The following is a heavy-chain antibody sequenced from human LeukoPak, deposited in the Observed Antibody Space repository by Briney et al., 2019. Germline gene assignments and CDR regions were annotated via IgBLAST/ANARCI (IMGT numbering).Heavy chain of an antibody. J-gene: IGHJ4*02. CDR2: ISSSGTTI. D-gene: IGHD4-11*01. V-gene: IGHV3-48*01. Sequence: GGSLRVFCAASGFTFITYSMTWVRQAPGKGLEWVSYISSSGTTIYYGGSVKGRFTVTRDNAKNSLYPQMNSLRAEDTAVYFCARDSYSKNDYWGQGTLVTVSS. CDR3: ARDSYSKNDY. CDR1: GFTFITYS.